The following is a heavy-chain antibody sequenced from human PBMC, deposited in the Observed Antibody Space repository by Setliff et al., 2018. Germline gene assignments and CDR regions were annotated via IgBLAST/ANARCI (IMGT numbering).Heavy chain of an antibody. D-gene: IGHD3-10*01. CDR1: GYTFAGYY. CDR2: INPNSGGA. J-gene: IGHJ4*02. V-gene: IGHV1-2*02. Sequence: ASVKVSCKASGYTFAGYYMHWVRQAPGQGLEWMGWINPNSGGANYAQKFQGRVTMTRDTSISTGYMELSRLRSDDTAVYYCARAGMASLNRKGVFEYWGQGTLVTVSS. CDR3: ARAGMASLNRKGVFEY.